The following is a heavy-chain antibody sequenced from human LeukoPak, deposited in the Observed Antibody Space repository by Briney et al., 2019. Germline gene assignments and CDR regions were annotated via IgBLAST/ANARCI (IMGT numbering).Heavy chain of an antibody. V-gene: IGHV4-31*03. J-gene: IGHJ3*02. D-gene: IGHD3-22*01. CDR3: ARGAHYYDSSGYYYGYAFDI. CDR2: IYYSGST. Sequence: SETLSLTCTVSGGSISSGGYYWSWVRQHPGKGLEWIGYIYYSGSTYYNPSLKSRVTISVDTSKNQFSLKLSSVTAADTAVYYCARGAHYYDSSGYYYGYAFDIWGQGTMVTVSS. CDR1: GGSISSGGYY.